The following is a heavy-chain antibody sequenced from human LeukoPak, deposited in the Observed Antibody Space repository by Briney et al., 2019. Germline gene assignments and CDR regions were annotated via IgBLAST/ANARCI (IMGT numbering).Heavy chain of an antibody. J-gene: IGHJ6*02. D-gene: IGHD3-3*01. V-gene: IGHV3-33*01. CDR3: ARGHYYDFSSGYSKYYGMDV. CDR2: IWYDGSNK. Sequence: GGSLRLSCTASGFTFSSYGMHWVRQAPGKGLEWVAVIWYDGSNKYYADFVKGRFTISRDNSKNTLYLQMNSLRAEDTAVYYCARGHYYDFSSGYSKYYGMDVWGQGTTVTVSS. CDR1: GFTFSSYG.